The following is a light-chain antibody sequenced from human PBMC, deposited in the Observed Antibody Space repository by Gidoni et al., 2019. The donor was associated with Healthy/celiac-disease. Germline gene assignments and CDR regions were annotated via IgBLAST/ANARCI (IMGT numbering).Light chain of an antibody. CDR2: AAS. CDR1: QSIISY. J-gene: IGKJ1*01. Sequence: PSCLSASVGDRVPSTCRASQSIISYLNWYQPKPGKAPKLLIYAASSLQSGVPSRFSGSGSGTDFTLTISSLQPEDFATYYCQQSYSTPWTFGQGTKVEIK. CDR3: QQSYSTPWT. V-gene: IGKV1-39*01.